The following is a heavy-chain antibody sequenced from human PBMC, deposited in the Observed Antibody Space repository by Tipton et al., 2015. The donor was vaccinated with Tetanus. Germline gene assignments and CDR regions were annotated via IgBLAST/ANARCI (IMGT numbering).Heavy chain of an antibody. CDR3: VRGRGLGAYSFGFEY. J-gene: IGHJ4*02. Sequence: TLSLTCAVYGGSLSRYYWTWIRQPPGKGLEWIGEVDDSGSTNYSPSLKSRLTLSLRRSKNQVSLKLSSVTAADTAVYYCVRGRGLGAYSFGFEYWGQGALVTVSS. CDR1: GGSLSRYY. CDR2: VDDSGST. D-gene: IGHD5-12*01. V-gene: IGHV4-34*01.